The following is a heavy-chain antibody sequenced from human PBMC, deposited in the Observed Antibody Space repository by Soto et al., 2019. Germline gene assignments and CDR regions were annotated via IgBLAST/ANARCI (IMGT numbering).Heavy chain of an antibody. V-gene: IGHV4-59*01. CDR1: GGSINNYF. CDR3: ARDASSTTRERYRPGDHFDY. D-gene: IGHD2-21*02. Sequence: SETLSLTYSVSGGSINNYFWGWIRQPLGGGLEWIGYVQDIGSTSYNPSLKSRVTVSGDTAKNQVSLELRSVTAATPAIYFCARDASSTTRERYRPGDHFDYWGPGAPDTV. CDR2: VQDIGST. J-gene: IGHJ4*02.